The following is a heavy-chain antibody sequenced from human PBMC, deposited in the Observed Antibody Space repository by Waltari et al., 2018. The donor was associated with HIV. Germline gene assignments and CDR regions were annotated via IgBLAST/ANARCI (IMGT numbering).Heavy chain of an antibody. J-gene: IGHJ6*02. V-gene: IGHV3-74*03. CDR2: INSDGTSR. D-gene: IGHD2-8*01. Sequence: EVQLVESGGALVKPGGSLRVSCAASGFTFTTSWVHWFSQAPGKGLVWGARINSDGTSRAYGASMKGRFTISRDNGNNTLDLQMRRLRVEDTAVYYCVRVEYVGWASDYHYGMDVWGQGTTVIVSS. CDR3: VRVEYVGWASDYHYGMDV. CDR1: GFTFTTSW.